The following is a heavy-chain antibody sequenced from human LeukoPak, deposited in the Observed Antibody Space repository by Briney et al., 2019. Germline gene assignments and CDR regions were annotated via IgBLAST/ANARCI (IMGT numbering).Heavy chain of an antibody. CDR2: INPNSGNT. D-gene: IGHD3-10*01. CDR3: ARGVGQFGSTELMDV. V-gene: IGHV1-8*01. J-gene: IGHJ6*03. CDR1: GYTFTSYD. Sequence: ASVKVSCKAAGYTFTSYDINWVRQATGQGLEWMGWINPNSGNTGYAQKFQGRVTITRNTSISTAYMELSSLRSEDTAVYYCARGVGQFGSTELMDVWGKGTTVTVSS.